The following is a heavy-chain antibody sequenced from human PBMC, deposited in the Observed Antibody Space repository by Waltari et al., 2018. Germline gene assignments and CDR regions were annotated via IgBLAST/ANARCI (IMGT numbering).Heavy chain of an antibody. CDR3: ARHSYCGGDCQPSIDY. CDR2: IYYSGST. J-gene: IGHJ4*02. V-gene: IGHV4-59*08. Sequence: QVQLQESGPGLVKPSETLSLTCTVSGGSISSHYWRWIRQPPGKGLEWIGYIYYSGSTNYNPSLKSRVTISVDTSKNQFSLKASDTAMYYCARHSYCGGDCQPSIDYWGQGTLVTVSS. CDR1: GGSISSHY. D-gene: IGHD2-21*01.